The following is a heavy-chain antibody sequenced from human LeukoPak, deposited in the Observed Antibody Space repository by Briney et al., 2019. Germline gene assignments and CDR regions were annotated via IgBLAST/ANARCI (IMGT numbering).Heavy chain of an antibody. V-gene: IGHV3-15*01. CDR2: IKTNIDGGTR. CDR3: TTVGSYGYVFGLD. J-gene: IGHJ4*02. D-gene: IGHD5-18*01. CDR1: GFAFSTAW. Sequence: PGGSLRLSCAASGFAFSTAWMTWVRQAPGKGLEWVGQIKTNIDGGTRDYAAPVKGRFTISRDDSKNTLYLQMNSLKTEDTAVYYCTTVGSYGYVFGLDWGQGTLVTVSS.